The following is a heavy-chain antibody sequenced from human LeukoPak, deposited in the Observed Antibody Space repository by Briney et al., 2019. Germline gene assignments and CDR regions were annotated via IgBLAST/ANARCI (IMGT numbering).Heavy chain of an antibody. CDR3: ARGPRDPTEYCSRGTCSPAYEV. D-gene: IGHD2-15*01. Sequence: GGSLRLSCAASGFTFSDYEMNWVRQAPGKGLEWVSYISSSGRRIYYADSVKGRFTISRDNAKNSLYLQMNSLRVDDTAIYYCARGPRDPTEYCSRGTCSPAYEVWGQGTLVTVSS. J-gene: IGHJ4*02. V-gene: IGHV3-48*03. CDR1: GFTFSDYE. CDR2: ISSSGRRI.